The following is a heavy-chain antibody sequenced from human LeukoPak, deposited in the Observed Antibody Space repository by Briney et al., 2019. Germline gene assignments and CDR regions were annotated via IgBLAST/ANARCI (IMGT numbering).Heavy chain of an antibody. D-gene: IGHD5-12*01. J-gene: IGHJ4*02. CDR1: GGSVSSGGYS. CDR3: ARGSSDYAGSFDY. Sequence: PSETLSLTCTVSGGSVSSGGYSWSWIRQPPGKGLEWIGYIYHSGSTYYNPSLKSRVTISVDRSKNQFSLKLSSVTAADTAVYYCARGSSDYAGSFDYWGQGTLVTVSS. V-gene: IGHV4-30-2*01. CDR2: IYHSGST.